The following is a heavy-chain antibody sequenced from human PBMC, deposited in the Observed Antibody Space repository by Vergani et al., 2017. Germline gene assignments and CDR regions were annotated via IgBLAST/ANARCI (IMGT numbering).Heavy chain of an antibody. CDR3: ARGQGRWLHSVGY. D-gene: IGHD5-24*01. J-gene: IGHJ4*02. V-gene: IGHV4-34*01. Sequence: QVQLQQWGAGLLKPSETLSLTCAVYGGSFSGYYWSWIRQPPGKGLEWIGEINHSGSTNYNPSLKSRVTISVDTSKNQFSLKLSSVTAADTAVYYGARGQGRWLHSVGYWGQGTLVTVSS. CDR2: INHSGST. CDR1: GGSFSGYY.